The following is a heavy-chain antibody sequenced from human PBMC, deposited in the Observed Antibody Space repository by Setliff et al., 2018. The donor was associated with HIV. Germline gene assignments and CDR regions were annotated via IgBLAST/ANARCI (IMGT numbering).Heavy chain of an antibody. V-gene: IGHV4-38-2*01. CDR2: INHSGST. CDR1: GYSISSGYY. CDR3: ARVNYDATGYYYYYYMDV. D-gene: IGHD3-22*01. J-gene: IGHJ6*03. Sequence: PSETLSLTCAVSGYSISSGYYWAWIRQSPEKGLEWIGEINHSGSTYYNPSLKSRVMLSIDTSKNQFSLNLTSVTVADTAVYYCARVNYDATGYYYYYYMDVWGKGTTVTVSS.